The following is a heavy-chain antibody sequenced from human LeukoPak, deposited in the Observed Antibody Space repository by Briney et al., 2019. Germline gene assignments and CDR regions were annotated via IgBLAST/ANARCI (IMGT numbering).Heavy chain of an antibody. J-gene: IGHJ3*02. CDR1: GGSISSGDYY. CDR3: ARRRILLWSHMAFDM. Sequence: PSETLSLTCTVSGGSISSGDYYWGWIRQPPGKSMEWIGSIYYSGSTYYNPSLKSRVTMSVDTSKDQFSLRLNSVTAADTAVYYCARRRILLWSHMAFDMWGQGTMVTVSS. V-gene: IGHV4-39*01. D-gene: IGHD3-10*01. CDR2: IYYSGST.